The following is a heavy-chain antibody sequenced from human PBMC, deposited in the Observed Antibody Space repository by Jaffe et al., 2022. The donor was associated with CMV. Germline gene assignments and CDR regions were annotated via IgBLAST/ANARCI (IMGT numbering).Heavy chain of an antibody. J-gene: IGHJ4*02. V-gene: IGHV3-7*01. CDR1: GFTFSSYW. CDR3: ARDHDPSYSSDEDLFFDY. D-gene: IGHD6-19*01. CDR2: IKQDGSEK. Sequence: EVQLVESGGGLVQPGGSLRLSCAASGFTFSSYWMSWVRQAPGKGLEWVANIKQDGSEKYYVDSVKGRFTISRDNAKNSLYLQMNSLRAEDTAVYYCARDHDPSYSSDEDLFFDYWGQGTLVTVSS.